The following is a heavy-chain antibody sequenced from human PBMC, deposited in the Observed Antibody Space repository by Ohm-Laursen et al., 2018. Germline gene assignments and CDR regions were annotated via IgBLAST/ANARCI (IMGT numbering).Heavy chain of an antibody. CDR1: GFTFRSYA. CDR2: VSGSSERT. D-gene: IGHD3-22*01. Sequence: GSLRLSCAASGFTFRSYAMFWVRQAPGKGLEWVSGVSGSSERTYYGESVKGRFTISRDNAKNTLYLQMNSLRAEDTAVYYCARVSADSSGSNAFDIWGQGTMVTVSS. CDR3: ARVSADSSGSNAFDI. V-gene: IGHV3-23*01. J-gene: IGHJ3*02.